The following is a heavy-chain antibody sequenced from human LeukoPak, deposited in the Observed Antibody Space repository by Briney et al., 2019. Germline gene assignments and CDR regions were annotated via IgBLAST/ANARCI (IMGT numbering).Heavy chain of an antibody. J-gene: IGHJ4*02. Sequence: GGSLRLSCAASGFTFDDYSMNWVRQAPGKGLEWVSSISSSSSYIHYADSVRGRFTISSDNAKNSLFLQMNSLRGEDTAVYYCARCTTGKTFGSLREIKKSREIDYWGQGTLVTVSS. D-gene: IGHD1-1*01. CDR1: GFTFDDYS. CDR2: ISSSSSYI. V-gene: IGHV3-21*01. CDR3: ARCTTGKTFGSLREIKKSREIDY.